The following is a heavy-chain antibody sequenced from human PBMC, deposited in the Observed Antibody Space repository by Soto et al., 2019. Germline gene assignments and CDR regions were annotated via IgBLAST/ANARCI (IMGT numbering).Heavy chain of an antibody. V-gene: IGHV4-59*01. CDR1: GGSLRSYY. CDR2: VYYSGSA. CDR3: ARGSMVRGPTPFDG. Sequence: PSPPLSLTCNVSGGSLRSYYWTWIRQPPGKTLEWIGDVYYSGSANYNPSLKSRVTISVDMSRNQFSLKLNSVSAADTAVYYCARGSMVRGPTPFDGWGQGTLIT. J-gene: IGHJ4*02. D-gene: IGHD3-10*01.